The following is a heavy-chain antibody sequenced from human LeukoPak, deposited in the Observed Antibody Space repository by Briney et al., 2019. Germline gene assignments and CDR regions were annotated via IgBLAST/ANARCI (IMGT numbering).Heavy chain of an antibody. D-gene: IGHD6-13*01. Sequence: ASVKVSCKASGYTFTGYYLHWVRQAPGQGLEWMGWINPNSGVTSFAQRFQGRVTMTRDTSISTSYMELSRLRSDDTAVYYCARQGALVKGIDYWGQGTLVTVSS. CDR3: ARQGALVKGIDY. J-gene: IGHJ4*02. V-gene: IGHV1-2*02. CDR1: GYTFTGYY. CDR2: INPNSGVT.